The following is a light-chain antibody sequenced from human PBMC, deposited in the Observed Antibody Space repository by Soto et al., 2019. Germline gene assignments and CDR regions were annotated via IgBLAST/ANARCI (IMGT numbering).Light chain of an antibody. CDR1: SSDVGGYNY. CDR3: SSYTSSSTLLYV. CDR2: DVS. Sequence: QSALTQPASVSGSPGQSITISCTGTSSDVGGYNYVSWYQQHPGKAPKLMIYDVSNRPSGVSNRFSGSKSGNTASLTISGLQAEDEADYYCSSYTSSSTLLYVFGTGNKLTV. V-gene: IGLV2-14*01. J-gene: IGLJ1*01.